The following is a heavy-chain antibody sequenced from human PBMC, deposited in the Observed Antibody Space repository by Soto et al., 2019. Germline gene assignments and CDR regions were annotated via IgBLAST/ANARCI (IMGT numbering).Heavy chain of an antibody. J-gene: IGHJ4*02. CDR2: IYGSGGT. Sequence: QVQLHESGPGLVKPSGTLSLTCAVSGDSISTSNYWSWVRQPPGKGLEWIGEIYGSGGTTYNPSRKNXXTXSXVKSKNHFSLNLTSVTAADTAVYYCTRSGGMYALHSWGQGTLVIVSS. CDR3: TRSGGMYALHS. D-gene: IGHD6-19*01. CDR1: GDSISTSNY. V-gene: IGHV4-4*02.